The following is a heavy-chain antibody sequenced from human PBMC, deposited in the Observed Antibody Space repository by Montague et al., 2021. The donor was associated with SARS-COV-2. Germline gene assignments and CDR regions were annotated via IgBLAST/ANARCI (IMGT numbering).Heavy chain of an antibody. J-gene: IGHJ6*02. Sequence: SVKVSFKASGFPFTSSAVRWVRQARGQRLEWIGWIVVGSGNTNYAQKFQERVTITRDMSTSTAYMELSSLRSEDTAVYYCAAVRAVAGYYYYGMDVWGQGTTVTVSS. CDR1: GFPFTSSA. CDR3: AAVRAVAGYYYYGMDV. CDR2: IVVGSGNT. V-gene: IGHV1-58*01. D-gene: IGHD6-19*01.